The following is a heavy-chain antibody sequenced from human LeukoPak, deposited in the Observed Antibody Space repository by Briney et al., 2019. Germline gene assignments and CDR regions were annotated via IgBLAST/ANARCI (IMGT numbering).Heavy chain of an antibody. Sequence: GPLSLPRADSGITFSGYWVHWGRQAQGKELMWVSRINSDGSSTSYADSVKGRFTISRDNAKNTLYLQMNSLRAEDTAVYYCARPYSSGYYSEYFQHWGQGTLVTVSS. CDR3: ARPYSSGYYSEYFQH. J-gene: IGHJ1*01. CDR2: INSDGSST. D-gene: IGHD3-22*01. CDR1: GITFSGYW. V-gene: IGHV3-74*01.